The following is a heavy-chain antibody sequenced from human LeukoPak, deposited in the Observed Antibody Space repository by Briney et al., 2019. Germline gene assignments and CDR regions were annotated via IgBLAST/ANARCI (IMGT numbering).Heavy chain of an antibody. CDR2: IYPGDSDT. J-gene: IGHJ4*01. CDR1: GYSFTIYW. D-gene: IGHD3-10*01. Sequence: GESLKISCKDSGYSFTIYWIGWVRQMPGKGLEWMGIIYPGDSDTRYSPSFQGQVTISADKSISTAYLQWTSLRASDTAMYYCAGGGYYYGSGSHFDYWGHGTLVTVSS. CDR3: AGGGYYYGSGSHFDY. V-gene: IGHV5-51*01.